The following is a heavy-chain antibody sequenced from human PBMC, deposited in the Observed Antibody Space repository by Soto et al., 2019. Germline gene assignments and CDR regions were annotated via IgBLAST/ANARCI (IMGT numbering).Heavy chain of an antibody. CDR1: GFSFSSYT. Sequence: GSLRLSCAASGFSFSSYTMNWVRQAPGKGLDWVSAISPTSSYIYYADSVEGRVTISRDNAKNSLYLQLNSLRAEDTAVYYCAIDSPPSAPYSSAWTGWFDPWGEGTLVTVSS. CDR3: AIDSPPSAPYSSAWTGWFDP. D-gene: IGHD6-19*01. J-gene: IGHJ5*02. V-gene: IGHV3-21*01. CDR2: ISPTSSYI.